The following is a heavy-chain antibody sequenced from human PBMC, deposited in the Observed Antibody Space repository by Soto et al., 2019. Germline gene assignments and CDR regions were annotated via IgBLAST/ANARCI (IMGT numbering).Heavy chain of an antibody. CDR1: GLTFSSYG. J-gene: IGHJ4*02. CDR3: AKDRRDSSGWSGNLDY. V-gene: IGHV3-30*18. CDR2: ISYDGSNK. D-gene: IGHD6-19*01. Sequence: QVQLVESGGGVVQPGRSLRLSCAASGLTFSSYGMHWVRQAPGKGLEWVAVISYDGSNKYYADSVKGRFTISRDNSKNTLYLQMNSLRAEDTAVYYCAKDRRDSSGWSGNLDYWGQGTLVTVSS.